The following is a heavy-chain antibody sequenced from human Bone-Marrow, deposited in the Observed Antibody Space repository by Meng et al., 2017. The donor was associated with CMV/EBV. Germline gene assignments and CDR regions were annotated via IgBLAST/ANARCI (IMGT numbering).Heavy chain of an antibody. CDR2: IIPILGIA. V-gene: IGHV1-69*10. Sequence: SVKVSCKASGGTFSSYAISWVRQAPGQGLEWMGGIIPILGIANYAQKFQGRVTITADKSTSTAYMELSSLRSEDTAVYYCAGGKQQLATYYYYYGMDVWGQGTTVTFYS. D-gene: IGHD6-13*01. CDR3: AGGKQQLATYYYYYGMDV. CDR1: GGTFSSYA. J-gene: IGHJ6*02.